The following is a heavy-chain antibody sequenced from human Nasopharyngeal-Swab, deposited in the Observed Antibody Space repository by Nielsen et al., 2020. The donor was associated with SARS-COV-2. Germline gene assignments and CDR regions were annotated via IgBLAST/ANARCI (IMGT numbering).Heavy chain of an antibody. Sequence: SETLSLTCTVSGDSISNYYWSWIRQPPGKGLEWLGYIYYSGDTNYNPSFKSRVAISIDTSKNQFSLGLSSVTAADTAIYYCARRYNSGWYGWFDPWGQGTPVTVSS. V-gene: IGHV4-59*08. D-gene: IGHD6-19*01. J-gene: IGHJ5*02. CDR3: ARRYNSGWYGWFDP. CDR2: IYYSGDT. CDR1: GDSISNYY.